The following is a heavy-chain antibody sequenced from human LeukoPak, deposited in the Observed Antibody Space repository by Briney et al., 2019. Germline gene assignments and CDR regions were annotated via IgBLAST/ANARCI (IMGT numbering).Heavy chain of an antibody. CDR1: GFTFSSYW. J-gene: IGHJ4*02. D-gene: IGHD4-11*01. V-gene: IGHV3-74*01. Sequence: GGSLRLSCAASGFTFSSYWMHWVRQAPGKGLVWVSRITTDGSNAVYADSVKGRFTISRDNAKSTLYLQMNSLRAEDTAVYYCARPGYSNLLDYWGQGTLVTVSS. CDR2: ITTDGSNA. CDR3: ARPGYSNLLDY.